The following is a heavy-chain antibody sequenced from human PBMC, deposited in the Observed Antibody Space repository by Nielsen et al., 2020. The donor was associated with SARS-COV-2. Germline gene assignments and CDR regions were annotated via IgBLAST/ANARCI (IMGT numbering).Heavy chain of an antibody. J-gene: IGHJ4*02. CDR1: GYTFTSYY. D-gene: IGHD6-13*01. CDR2: INPSGGST. V-gene: IGHV1-46*01. Sequence: ASVKVSCKASGYTFTSYYMHWVRQAPGQGLEWMGIINPSGGSTSYAQKFQGRVTITRDTSASTAYMELSSLRSEDTAVYYCAREGWAYSSSWLGFDYWGQGTLVTVSS. CDR3: AREGWAYSSSWLGFDY.